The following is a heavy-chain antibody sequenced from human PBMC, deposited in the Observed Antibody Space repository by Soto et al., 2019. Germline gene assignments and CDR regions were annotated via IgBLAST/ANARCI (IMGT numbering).Heavy chain of an antibody. CDR1: GGTFSSYA. Sequence: SVKVSCKASGGTFSSYAISWVRQAPGQGLEWMGGIIPIFGTANYAQKFQGRVTITADKSTSTAYMELSSLRSEDTAVYYCASQVGPEVTASQNTNWFDPWGQGTLVTVSS. J-gene: IGHJ5*02. D-gene: IGHD2-21*02. V-gene: IGHV1-69*06. CDR2: IIPIFGTA. CDR3: ASQVGPEVTASQNTNWFDP.